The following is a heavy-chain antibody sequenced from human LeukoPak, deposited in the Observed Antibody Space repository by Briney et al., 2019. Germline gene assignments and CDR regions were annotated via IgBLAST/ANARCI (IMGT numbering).Heavy chain of an antibody. D-gene: IGHD3-9*01. V-gene: IGHV1-8*03. Sequence: ASVKVSCKASGYTFTSYDINWVRQATGQGLEWMGWMNPNSGNTGYAQKFQGRVTITRNTSISTAYMELSSLRSEDTAVYYCARSRSGYYPEYYFDYWGRGTLVTVSS. CDR1: GYTFTSYD. CDR2: MNPNSGNT. J-gene: IGHJ4*02. CDR3: ARSRSGYYPEYYFDY.